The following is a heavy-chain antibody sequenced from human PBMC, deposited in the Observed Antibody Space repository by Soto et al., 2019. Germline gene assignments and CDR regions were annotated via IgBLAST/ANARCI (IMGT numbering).Heavy chain of an antibody. V-gene: IGHV4-59*01. Sequence: QLQLQESGPGLVKPSETLSLTCTVSGGSINTYYWSWIRQPPGKRLEWIGYIYYTGSTHYNPSLKRRVTRSVDTSKNQFSLKLSSVTAADAAVYYCAREGGSGSVYKAPNFDYWGQGTLVTVSS. CDR2: IYYTGST. J-gene: IGHJ4*02. CDR3: AREGGSGSVYKAPNFDY. D-gene: IGHD3-10*01. CDR1: GGSINTYY.